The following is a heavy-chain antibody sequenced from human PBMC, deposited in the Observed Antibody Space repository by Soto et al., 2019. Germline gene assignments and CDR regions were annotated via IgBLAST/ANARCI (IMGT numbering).Heavy chain of an antibody. J-gene: IGHJ4*02. CDR3: ARYTGTDYFDY. Sequence: PGGSLRLSCVASGFTFSDHYMTWIRQAPGKGLEWIAYSSYDSYYTQYADSVKGRFSISRDNAANSFYLHMNSLRAEDTAIYFCARYTGTDYFDYWGQGTLVTVSS. CDR1: GFTFSDHY. D-gene: IGHD1-1*01. CDR2: SSYDSYYT. V-gene: IGHV3-11*06.